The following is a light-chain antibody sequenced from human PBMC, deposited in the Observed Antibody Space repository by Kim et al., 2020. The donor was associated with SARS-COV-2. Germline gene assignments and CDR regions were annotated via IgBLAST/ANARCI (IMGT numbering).Light chain of an antibody. CDR3: QQLSTYPLT. V-gene: IGKV1-9*01. CDR2: AAS. Sequence: IQLTQSPSSLSASVGDRVTISCRASQGINIYLAWFQHKPGEAPRLLIYAASTLQSGVPSRFSGSGSGTDFTLTISSLQPEEFATYFCQQLSTYPLTFGGGTKVEIK. J-gene: IGKJ4*01. CDR1: QGINIY.